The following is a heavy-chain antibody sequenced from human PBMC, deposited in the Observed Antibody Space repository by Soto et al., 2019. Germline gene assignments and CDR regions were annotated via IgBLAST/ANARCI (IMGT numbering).Heavy chain of an antibody. CDR1: GFTFDDYA. CDR2: ISWNSGSI. V-gene: IGHV3-9*01. D-gene: IGHD2-15*01. CDR3: AKDSLCSGGSCYVDY. Sequence: GGSLRLSCAASGFTFDDYAMHWVRQVPGKGLEWVSGISWNSGSIGYADSVKGRLTISRDNAKNSLYLQMNSLIAEDTALYYCAKDSLCSGGSCYVDYCGQRTLVTVSS. J-gene: IGHJ4*02.